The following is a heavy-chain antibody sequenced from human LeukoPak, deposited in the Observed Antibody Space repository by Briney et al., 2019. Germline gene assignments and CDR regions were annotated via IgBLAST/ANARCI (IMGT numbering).Heavy chain of an antibody. CDR3: ARAPRYGSGSYYKDY. CDR2: IIPIFGTA. Sequence: GASVKVSCKASGYTFTSYGISWVRQAPGQGLEWMGGIIPIFGTANYAQKFQGRVTITADESTSTAYMELSSLRSEDTAVYYCARAPRYGSGSYYKDYWGQGTLVTVSS. CDR1: GYTFTSYG. J-gene: IGHJ4*02. V-gene: IGHV1-69*13. D-gene: IGHD3-10*01.